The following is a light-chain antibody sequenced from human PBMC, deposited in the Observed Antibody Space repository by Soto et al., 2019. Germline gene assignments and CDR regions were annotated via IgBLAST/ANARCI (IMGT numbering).Light chain of an antibody. CDR3: QQYIDWPMYT. V-gene: IGKV3-15*01. CDR1: QSVSIN. Sequence: DIGMTQSPATLSVSPGERATLSCRASQSVSINLAWYQQKPGQAPRLPIYGASNRATDIPARFSGSGSETEFTLTIRSLQSEDLAVYYCQQYIDWPMYTFGQGTKLEIK. CDR2: GAS. J-gene: IGKJ2*01.